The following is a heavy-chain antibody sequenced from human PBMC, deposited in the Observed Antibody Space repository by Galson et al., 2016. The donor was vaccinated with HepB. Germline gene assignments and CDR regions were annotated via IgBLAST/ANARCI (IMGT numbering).Heavy chain of an antibody. J-gene: IGHJ4*02. CDR1: GFTFSDYY. CDR3: ARAAYCSGGSCYHAFDH. D-gene: IGHD2-15*01. CDR2: TRNKANGYTR. Sequence: LRLSCAASGFTFSDYYMDWVRQTPGKGLEWVGRTRNKANGYTREYAASVKGRLSISRDDSKNSLYLQMNSLRSEDTAVYYCARAAYCSGGSCYHAFDHWGQGTLVTVSS. V-gene: IGHV3-72*01.